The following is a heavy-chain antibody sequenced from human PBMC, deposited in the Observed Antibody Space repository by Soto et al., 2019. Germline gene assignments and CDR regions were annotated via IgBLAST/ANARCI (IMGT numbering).Heavy chain of an antibody. CDR2: IYYGGGT. CDR3: ARVCGGDCHYGMDV. V-gene: IGHV4-59*08. Sequence: SETLSLTCTVSGGSISSYYWNWIRQPPGKGLEWIGDIYYGGGTNYNPSLKSRVTISVDTSKNQFSLKLSSVTAADTAVYYCARVCGGDCHYGMDVWGQGTTVTVS. D-gene: IGHD2-21*02. J-gene: IGHJ6*02. CDR1: GGSISSYY.